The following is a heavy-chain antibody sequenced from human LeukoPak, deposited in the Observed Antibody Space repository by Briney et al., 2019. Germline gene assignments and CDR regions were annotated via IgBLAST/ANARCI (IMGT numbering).Heavy chain of an antibody. J-gene: IGHJ3*02. CDR2: ISGGGGST. CDR1: GFTFSSYS. CDR3: AKDRVWENDAFDI. Sequence: GGSLRLSCAASGFTFSSYSMNWVRQAPGKGLEWVSAISGGGGSTYYADSVKGRFTISRDNSKNTLYLQMNSLRAGDTAVYYCAKDRVWENDAFDIWGQGTTVTVSS. V-gene: IGHV3-23*01. D-gene: IGHD1-26*01.